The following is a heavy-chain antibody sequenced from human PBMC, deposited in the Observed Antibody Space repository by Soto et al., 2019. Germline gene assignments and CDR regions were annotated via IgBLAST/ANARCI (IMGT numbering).Heavy chain of an antibody. J-gene: IGHJ6*02. Sequence: SETLSLTCTVSGGSISSSSYYWGWIRQPPGKGLEWIGSIYYSGSTYYNPSLKSRVTISVDTSKNQFSLKLSSVTAADTAVYYCARLASYGSGSYGLYYYYYYGMDVWGQGTTVT. V-gene: IGHV4-39*01. CDR1: GGSISSSSYY. D-gene: IGHD3-10*01. CDR3: ARLASYGSGSYGLYYYYYYGMDV. CDR2: IYYSGST.